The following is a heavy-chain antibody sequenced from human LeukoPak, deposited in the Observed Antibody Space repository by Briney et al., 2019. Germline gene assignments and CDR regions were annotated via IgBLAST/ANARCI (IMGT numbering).Heavy chain of an antibody. J-gene: IGHJ4*02. Sequence: SETLSLTCTVSGGSISSYYWSWIRQPPGKGLEWIGYIYYSGSTYYNPSLKSRVLILVDTSKNQFSLKLNSVTAADTAVYYCARGGGSVAFDYWGQGTLVTVSS. CDR3: ARGGGSVAFDY. D-gene: IGHD3-10*01. V-gene: IGHV4-59*12. CDR1: GGSISSYY. CDR2: IYYSGST.